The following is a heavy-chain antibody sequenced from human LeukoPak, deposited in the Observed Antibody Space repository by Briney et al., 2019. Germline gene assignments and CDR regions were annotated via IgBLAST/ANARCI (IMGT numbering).Heavy chain of an antibody. V-gene: IGHV4-31*03. CDR2: IHPSGTL. Sequence: PSEALSLTCTVSGASFSSGDQYWNWIRQSPGRGLEWIGSIHPSGTLYNNPSLESRVTITIDTSKNQFSLNLNSVTAADTAVYFCSRGLDSTKLGYWGQGTLVTVSS. D-gene: IGHD2/OR15-2a*01. CDR3: SRGLDSTKLGY. CDR1: GASFSSGDQY. J-gene: IGHJ4*02.